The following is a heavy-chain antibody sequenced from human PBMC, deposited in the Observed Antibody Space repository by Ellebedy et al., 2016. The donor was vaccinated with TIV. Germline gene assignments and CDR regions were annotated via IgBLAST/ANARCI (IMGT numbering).Heavy chain of an antibody. CDR2: IYYSGIT. D-gene: IGHD4-23*01. CDR1: GDSMRNYW. CDR3: ARLRHHGGDSVWFFDL. V-gene: IGHV4-59*08. J-gene: IGHJ2*01. Sequence: MPSETLSLTCNVSGDSMRNYWWSWIRRPPGKPLEWIGYIYYSGITNSDPSLKSRVTISLDTSKNQFSLSLTSVTAADTAVYYCARLRHHGGDSVWFFDLWGRGTLVTVSS.